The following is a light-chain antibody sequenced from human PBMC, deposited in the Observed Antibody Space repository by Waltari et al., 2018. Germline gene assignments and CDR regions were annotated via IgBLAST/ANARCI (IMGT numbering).Light chain of an antibody. CDR3: QQLNSYPIT. CDR1: QGIRSY. J-gene: IGKJ5*01. V-gene: IGKV1-9*01. Sequence: IKLTQSPSSLYASVGERVTSTCRASQGIRSYLAWYQQKPGKAPKLLIYAASTLQSGVQSRFSGSGSGTDFTLTISSLQPEDFATYYCQQLNSYPITFGQGTRLEIK. CDR2: AAS.